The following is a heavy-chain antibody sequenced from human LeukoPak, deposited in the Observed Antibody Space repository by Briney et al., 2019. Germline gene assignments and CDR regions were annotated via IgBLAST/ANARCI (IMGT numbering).Heavy chain of an antibody. CDR3: AVAGQGYFQH. CDR2: IRSKANSYAT. Sequence: PGGSLRLSCAASGFTFSGSAMHWVRQASGKGLEWAGRIRSKANSYATAYAASVKVRFTISRDDSKNTAYLQMNSLKTEDTAVYYCAVAGQGYFQHWGQGTLVTVSS. CDR1: GFTFSGSA. V-gene: IGHV3-73*01. J-gene: IGHJ1*01. D-gene: IGHD6-19*01.